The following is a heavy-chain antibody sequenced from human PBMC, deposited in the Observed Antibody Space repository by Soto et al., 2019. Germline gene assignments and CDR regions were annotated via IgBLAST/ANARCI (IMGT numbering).Heavy chain of an antibody. CDR3: ARDRGIDHFDY. V-gene: IGHV4-30-4*01. J-gene: IGHJ4*02. D-gene: IGHD1-26*01. CDR1: GGSISSGDYY. Sequence: SETLSLTCTVSGGSISSGDYYWSWIRQPPGKGLEWIGYIYYSGSTYYNPSLKSRVTISVDTSKNQFSLKLSSVTAADTAVYYCARDRGIDHFDYWGQGTRVTVSS. CDR2: IYYSGST.